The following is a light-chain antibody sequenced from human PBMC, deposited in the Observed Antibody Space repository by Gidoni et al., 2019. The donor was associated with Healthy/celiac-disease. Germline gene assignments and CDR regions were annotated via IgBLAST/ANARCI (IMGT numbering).Light chain of an antibody. V-gene: IGKV1-39*01. Sequence: DIQMTQSPSSLSASIGDRVTITCRASQSISSYLNWYQQKPGKAPKLLIYAASSLQSGVPSRFSGSGSGTDFTLTISSLQPGDFATYYCQQSYSTPFTFGPGTKVDIK. CDR1: QSISSY. CDR3: QQSYSTPFT. CDR2: AAS. J-gene: IGKJ3*01.